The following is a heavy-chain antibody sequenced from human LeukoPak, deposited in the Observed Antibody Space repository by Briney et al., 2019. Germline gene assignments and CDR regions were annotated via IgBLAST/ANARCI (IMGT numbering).Heavy chain of an antibody. CDR2: IYYSGST. D-gene: IGHD2-2*01. V-gene: IGHV4-59*06. Sequence: SETLSLTCTVSGGSISSYYWSWIRQPPGKGLEWIGYIYYSGSTYYNPSLKSRVTISVDTSKNQFSLKLSPVTAADTAVYYCASYRYCSSTSCYNWFDPWGQGTLVTVSS. CDR1: GGSISSYY. CDR3: ASYRYCSSTSCYNWFDP. J-gene: IGHJ5*02.